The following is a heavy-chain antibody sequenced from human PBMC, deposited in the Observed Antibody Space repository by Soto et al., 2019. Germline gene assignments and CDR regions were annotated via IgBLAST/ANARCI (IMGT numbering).Heavy chain of an antibody. CDR2: SDYSGNT. J-gene: IGHJ4*02. D-gene: IGHD3-3*01. CDR3: ARRVTTSGVVTNHFEF. V-gene: IGHV4-39*01. CDR1: GVSVSNGGYY. Sequence: QLQLQESGPGLVKPSETLSLTCTVSGVSVSNGGYYWGWIRQPPGKGLEWIADSDYSGNTHHNPSLQSRVIISVDTSKNLFSLKLVSVTAADTAVYYCARRVTTSGVVTNHFEFWGQGTLVTVSS.